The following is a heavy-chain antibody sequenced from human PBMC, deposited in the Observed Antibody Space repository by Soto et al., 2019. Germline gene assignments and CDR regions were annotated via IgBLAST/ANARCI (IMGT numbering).Heavy chain of an antibody. CDR2: ISAYNGNT. J-gene: IGHJ4*02. CDR3: ARDKRAIAVAGTGVDY. V-gene: IGHV1-18*01. Sequence: ASVKVSCKASGYTFTSYGISWVRQAPGQGLEWMGWISAYNGNTNYAQKLQGRVTMTTDTSTSTAYMELRSLRSDDTAVYYCARDKRAIAVAGTGVDYWGQGTLVTVPQ. D-gene: IGHD6-19*01. CDR1: GYTFTSYG.